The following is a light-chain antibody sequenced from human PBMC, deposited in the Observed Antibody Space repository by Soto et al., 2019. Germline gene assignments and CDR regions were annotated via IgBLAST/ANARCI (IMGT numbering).Light chain of an antibody. J-gene: IGLJ2*01. CDR3: QACDSSTYVV. CDR1: KLGDKY. Sequence: SYELTQQPSVSVSPGQTASITCSGDKLGDKYACWYQQKPGQSPVLVIYQDSKRPSGIPERFSGSNSGNTATLTISGTQAMDEADYYCQACDSSTYVVFGGGTKLTVL. V-gene: IGLV3-1*01. CDR2: QDS.